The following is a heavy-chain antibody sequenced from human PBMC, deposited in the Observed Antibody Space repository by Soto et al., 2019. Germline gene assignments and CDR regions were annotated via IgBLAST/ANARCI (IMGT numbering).Heavy chain of an antibody. CDR2: ISGSDGRT. CDR3: ARDQDDYGDSVLGDSYYYHSYGLDV. J-gene: IGHJ6*02. Sequence: QLLESGGGLVPPGGPRRLSFAASGFPFSNYPMSWVRQAPGKGREWAAGISGSDGRTFHADPVKGRFTISRDNSRNTLYLQMSRLRAQDTAVYYCARDQDDYGDSVLGDSYYYHSYGLDVWGQGTTVTVSS. CDR1: GFPFSNYP. V-gene: IGHV3-23*01. D-gene: IGHD4-17*01.